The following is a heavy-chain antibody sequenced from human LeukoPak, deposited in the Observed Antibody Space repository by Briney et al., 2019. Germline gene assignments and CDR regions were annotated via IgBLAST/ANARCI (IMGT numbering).Heavy chain of an antibody. CDR2: IKEDGTEK. CDR1: GFMFKNYW. V-gene: IGHV3-7*04. CDR3: ATGGSGSS. D-gene: IGHD3-10*01. J-gene: IGHJ5*02. Sequence: PGGSLRLSCAASGFMFKNYWMNWVRQAPGKGPEWVATIKEDGTEKYYVDSVKGRFTISRGNAKNSLSLQMSTLRAEDTAVYYCATGGSGSSWGQGTLVTVSS.